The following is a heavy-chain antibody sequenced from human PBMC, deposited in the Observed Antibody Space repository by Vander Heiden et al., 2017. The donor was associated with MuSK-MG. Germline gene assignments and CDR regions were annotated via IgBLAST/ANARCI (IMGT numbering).Heavy chain of an antibody. D-gene: IGHD3-10*01. V-gene: IGHV5-51*01. CDR2: IYPGDSHT. CDR3: AMCGLRDGPGVDY. CDR1: GYSFTSYW. Sequence: EVQLVQSGAEVKKPGESLKISCKGSGYSFTSYWIGWVRQMPGKGLEWMGIIYPGDSHTRYSPSFQGQVTISADKSISTAYLQRSRMQASDTAMYYFAMCGLRDGPGVDYWGQGTMVTVSS. J-gene: IGHJ4*02.